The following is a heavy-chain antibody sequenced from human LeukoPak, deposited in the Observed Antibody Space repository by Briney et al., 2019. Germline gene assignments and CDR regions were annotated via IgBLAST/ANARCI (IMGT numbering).Heavy chain of an antibody. CDR2: IYSTGRS. J-gene: IGHJ5*02. D-gene: IGHD3-3*01. CDR1: GGSISNYF. CDR3: ARLPYDFWSGSRGFDP. Sequence: SETLSLTCTVSGGSISNYFWSWVRQPAGKGLEWIGRIYSTGRSDYNPSLKSRITMSVDTSKNQFSLKLSSVTAADTAVYYCARLPYDFWSGSRGFDPWGQGTLVTVSS. V-gene: IGHV4-4*07.